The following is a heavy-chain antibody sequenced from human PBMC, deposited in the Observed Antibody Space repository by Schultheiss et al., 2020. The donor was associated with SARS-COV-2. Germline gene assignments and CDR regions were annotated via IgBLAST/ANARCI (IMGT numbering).Heavy chain of an antibody. CDR2: IYAGGNT. CDR1: GGSISGHY. Sequence: GSLRLSCTVSGGSISGHYWSWIRQPAGKGLECIGRIYAGGNTNYNPSLKSRVTMSVDTSKNQFSLRLNSVTAADTAVYYCARRLDYWGQGTLVTVSS. V-gene: IGHV4-4*07. J-gene: IGHJ4*02. CDR3: ARRLDY.